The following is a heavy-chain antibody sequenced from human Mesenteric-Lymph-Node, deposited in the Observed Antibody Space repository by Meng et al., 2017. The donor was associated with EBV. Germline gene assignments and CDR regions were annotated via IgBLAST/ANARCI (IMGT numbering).Heavy chain of an antibody. Sequence: QVQLVQSGAEVKKPGCSVKISCKASGYPFTSYLIHWVRQAPGQRLEWMGWINTANGNTKYSQKLQGRVTITRDTYASTVYMELTSLTSEDTAVYYCARGPNWFDPWGQGTLVTVSS. J-gene: IGHJ5*02. V-gene: IGHV1-3*04. CDR1: GYPFTSYL. CDR2: INTANGNT. CDR3: ARGPNWFDP.